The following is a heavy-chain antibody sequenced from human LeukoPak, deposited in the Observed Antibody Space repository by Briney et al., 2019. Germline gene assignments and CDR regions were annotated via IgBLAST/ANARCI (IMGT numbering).Heavy chain of an antibody. V-gene: IGHV3-30*04. D-gene: IGHD3-10*01. CDR1: GFTFSSYA. Sequence: GTSVKLSCKASGFTFSSYAMNWVRQAPGQGLEWVAVITYDGSNTNYAQSVQGRFTITRDKSKNTLYLQMNSLRAEDTAVYYCARGPYYYGSGSYYNGYFDYWGQGTRVTVSS. CDR2: ITYDGSNT. J-gene: IGHJ4*02. CDR3: ARGPYYYGSGSYYNGYFDY.